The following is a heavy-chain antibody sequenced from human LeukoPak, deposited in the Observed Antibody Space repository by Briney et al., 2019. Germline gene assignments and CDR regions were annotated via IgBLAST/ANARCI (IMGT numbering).Heavy chain of an antibody. J-gene: IGHJ4*02. CDR1: GFTVSSNY. CDR2: IYSGGST. CDR3: ARERELLTGYFDY. Sequence: GGSLRLSCAASGFTVSSNYMSWVRQAPGKGLEWVSVIYSGGSTYYADSVKGRFTISRDNSKNTLYLQMNSLRAEDTAVYYCARERELLTGYFDYWGQGTLVTVSS. V-gene: IGHV3-53*01. D-gene: IGHD1-26*01.